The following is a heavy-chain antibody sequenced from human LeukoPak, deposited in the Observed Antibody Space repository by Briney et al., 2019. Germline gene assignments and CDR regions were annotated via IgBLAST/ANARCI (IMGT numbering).Heavy chain of an antibody. CDR3: ASEIAAAVPDY. CDR2: IYSGGST. Sequence: GGSLRLSCAASGFTVTGNYMTWVRQAPGKGLEWVSLIYSGGSTYYADSVKGRFTISRDNSKNTLYLQMNSLRAEDTAVYYCASEIAAAVPDYWGQGTLVTVSS. D-gene: IGHD6-13*01. V-gene: IGHV3-53*05. CDR1: GFTVTGNY. J-gene: IGHJ4*02.